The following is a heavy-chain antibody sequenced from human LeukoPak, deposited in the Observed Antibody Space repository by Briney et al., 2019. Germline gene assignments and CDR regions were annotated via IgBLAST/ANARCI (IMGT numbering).Heavy chain of an antibody. D-gene: IGHD2-8*01. Sequence: SETLSLTCTVSGGSITSYYWTWIRQPPGKGLEWIGYIYYSGSTNYNPSLKSRVTISVDTSKNQFSLKLNSVTAADTAVYYCARDLGKSLPAVMAWAYWGQGTLVTASS. CDR3: ARDLGKSLPAVMAWAY. J-gene: IGHJ4*02. CDR2: IYYSGST. V-gene: IGHV4-59*01. CDR1: GGSITSYY.